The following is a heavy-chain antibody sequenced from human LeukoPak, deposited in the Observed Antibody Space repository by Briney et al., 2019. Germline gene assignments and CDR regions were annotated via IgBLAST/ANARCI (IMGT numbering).Heavy chain of an antibody. J-gene: IGHJ4*02. CDR1: GFTFSIYW. CDR3: ARVDGWLQSSFDY. Sequence: PGGSLRLSCAASGFTFSIYWVSWVRQAPGKGLECVANIKSDGSEKYYVDSVKGRFTISRDNAKNSLYLQMNSLRAEDTAVYYCARVDGWLQSSFDYWGQGTLVTVSS. CDR2: IKSDGSEK. V-gene: IGHV3-7*01. D-gene: IGHD5-24*01.